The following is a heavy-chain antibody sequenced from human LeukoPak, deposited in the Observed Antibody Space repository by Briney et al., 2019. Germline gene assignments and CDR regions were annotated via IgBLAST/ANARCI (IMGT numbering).Heavy chain of an antibody. J-gene: IGHJ4*02. V-gene: IGHV4-38-2*02. Sequence: PSETLSLTCTVSGYSISSGYYWGWIRQPPGKGLEWIGSIYHSGSTYYNPSLKSRVTISVDTSKNRFSLKLSSVTAADTAVYYCARDRLYYGSGSYYKPNDYWGQGTLVTVSS. CDR2: IYHSGST. CDR3: ARDRLYYGSGSYYKPNDY. CDR1: GYSISSGYY. D-gene: IGHD3-10*01.